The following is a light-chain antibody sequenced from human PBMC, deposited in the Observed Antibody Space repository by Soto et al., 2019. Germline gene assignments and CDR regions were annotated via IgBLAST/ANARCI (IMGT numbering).Light chain of an antibody. CDR3: SSYTSSSTRV. CDR2: EVS. V-gene: IGLV2-14*01. J-gene: IGLJ1*01. Sequence: QCALTQPASVFGSPGQSITISCTGTSSDVGGYNYVSWYQQHPGKAPKLMIYEVSNRPSGVSNRFSGSKSGNTASLTISGLQAEDEADYYCSSYTSSSTRVLGTGTKV. CDR1: SSDVGGYNY.